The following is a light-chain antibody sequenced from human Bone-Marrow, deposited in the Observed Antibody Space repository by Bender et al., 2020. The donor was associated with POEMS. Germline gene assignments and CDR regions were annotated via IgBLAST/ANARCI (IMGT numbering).Light chain of an antibody. CDR3: CSYAGSYTWV. Sequence: QSALTQPASVSGSPGQSITISCTGTSSDVGYYNYVSWYQQHPGKAPKLLIYDVSDRPSGVSNRFSGSKSGNTASLTISGLQAEDEADYYCCSYAGSYTWVFGGGTKVTVL. CDR2: DVS. CDR1: SSDVGYYNY. V-gene: IGLV2-11*01. J-gene: IGLJ3*02.